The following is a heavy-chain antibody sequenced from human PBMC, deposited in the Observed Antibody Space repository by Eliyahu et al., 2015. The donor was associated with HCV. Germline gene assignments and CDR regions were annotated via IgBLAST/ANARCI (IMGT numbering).Heavy chain of an antibody. D-gene: IGHD2-2*01. CDR2: ISYDGSNK. CDR3: ANLGYCSSTSCYVDYYYGMDV. Sequence: QVQLVESGGGVVQPGRSLRLSXAASGFPFSSXXMHXVRQAPRKGLEWVAVISYDGSNKYYADSVKGRFTISRDNSKNTLYLQMNSLRAEDTAVYYCANLGYCSSTSCYVDYYYGMDVWGQGTTVTVSS. V-gene: IGHV3-30*18. CDR1: GFPFSSXX. J-gene: IGHJ6*02.